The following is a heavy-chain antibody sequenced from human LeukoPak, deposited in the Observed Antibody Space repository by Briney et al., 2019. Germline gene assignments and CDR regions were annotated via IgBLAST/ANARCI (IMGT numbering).Heavy chain of an antibody. CDR2: IYYSGST. CDR3: ARGDPPYYDILTGYSIHPGYFGY. J-gene: IGHJ4*02. Sequence: PSETLSLTCTVSGGSISSYYWSWIRQPPGKGLEWIGYIYYSGSTNYNPSLKSRVTISVDTSKNQFSLKLSSVTAADTAVYYCARGDPPYYDILTGYSIHPGYFGYWGQGTLVTVSS. D-gene: IGHD3-9*01. CDR1: GGSISSYY. V-gene: IGHV4-59*01.